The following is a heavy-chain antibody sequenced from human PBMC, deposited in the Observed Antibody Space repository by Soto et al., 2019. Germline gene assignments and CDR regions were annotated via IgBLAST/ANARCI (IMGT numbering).Heavy chain of an antibody. Sequence: GGSLRLSCTASGFTFSDSWMTWVRQAPGKGLEWVARIKPDESEKKYADSVKGRLSISRDNAKNSMYLQMDSLRGEDTAVYYCVRGGSNYASWGQGTLVTV. V-gene: IGHV3-7*01. CDR1: GFTFSDSW. J-gene: IGHJ5*02. CDR2: IKPDESEK. D-gene: IGHD4-4*01. CDR3: VRGGSNYAS.